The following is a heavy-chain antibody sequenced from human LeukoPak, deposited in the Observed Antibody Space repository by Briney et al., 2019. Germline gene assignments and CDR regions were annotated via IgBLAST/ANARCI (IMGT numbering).Heavy chain of an antibody. CDR2: ISSSDTTV. V-gene: IGHV3-48*04. CDR1: GFTVSSNS. Sequence: GGSLRLSCTVSGFTVSSNSMSWVRQAPGKGLEWVSYISSSDTTVYYADSVKGRFTISRDNDKNSLYLQMNSLRAEDTAVYYCAGVDFWSRDSSSWYYFDYWGQGTLVTVSS. D-gene: IGHD6-13*01. J-gene: IGHJ4*02. CDR3: AGVDFWSRDSSSWYYFDY.